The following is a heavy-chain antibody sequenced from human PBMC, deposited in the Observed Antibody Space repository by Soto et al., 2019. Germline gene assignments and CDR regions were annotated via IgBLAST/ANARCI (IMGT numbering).Heavy chain of an antibody. J-gene: IGHJ4*02. CDR2: ISNDGSNK. CDR3: ARDRQSSGWCQARFGY. V-gene: IGHV3-30-3*01. D-gene: IGHD6-19*01. Sequence: QVQLVESGGGVVQPGRSLRLSCAASGFTFSSYAMHWVRQAPGKGLEWVAVISNDGSNKYYADPVKGRFTISRDNSKKTRYLQMNSLKAEDTAVYYCARDRQSSGWCQARFGYWGQGTLVTVSS. CDR1: GFTFSSYA.